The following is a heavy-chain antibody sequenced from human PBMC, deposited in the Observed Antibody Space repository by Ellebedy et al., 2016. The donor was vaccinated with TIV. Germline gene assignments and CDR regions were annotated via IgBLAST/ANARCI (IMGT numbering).Heavy chain of an antibody. V-gene: IGHV1-69*13. CDR2: IIPIFGTA. Sequence: ASVKVSCKASGYTFTSYYMHWVRQAPGQGLEWMGGIIPIFGTANYAQKFQGRVTITADESTSTAYMELSSLRSEDTAVYYCARDKTAAYNNFDYWGQGTLVTVSS. J-gene: IGHJ4*02. CDR1: GYTFTSYY. CDR3: ARDKTAAYNNFDY. D-gene: IGHD6-13*01.